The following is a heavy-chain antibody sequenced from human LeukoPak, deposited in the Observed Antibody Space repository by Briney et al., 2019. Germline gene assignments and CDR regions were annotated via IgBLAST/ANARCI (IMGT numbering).Heavy chain of an antibody. D-gene: IGHD3-10*01. CDR1: GFTFSSYA. CDR2: ISYDGSNK. Sequence: PGGSLRLSCAASGFTFSSYAMHWVRRAPGKGLEWVAVISYDGSNKYYADSVKGRFTISRDNSKNTLYLQMNSLRAEDTAVYYCARDPRYYGSGSPNDAFDIWGQGTMVTVSS. J-gene: IGHJ3*02. V-gene: IGHV3-30-3*01. CDR3: ARDPRYYGSGSPNDAFDI.